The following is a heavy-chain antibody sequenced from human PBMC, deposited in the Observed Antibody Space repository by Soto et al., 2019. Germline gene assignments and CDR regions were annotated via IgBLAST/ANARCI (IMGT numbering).Heavy chain of an antibody. V-gene: IGHV3-9*01. CDR1: GFTFDDYA. D-gene: IGHD3-10*01. J-gene: IGHJ6*02. CDR3: AKAMVRGIGYYYGMDV. CDR2: ISWNSGSI. Sequence: GGSLRLSCAASGFTFDDYAMHWVRQAPGKGLEWVSGISWNSGSIGYADSVKGRFTISRDNAKNSLYLQMNSLRAEDTALYYCAKAMVRGIGYYYGMDVWGQGTTVTVSS.